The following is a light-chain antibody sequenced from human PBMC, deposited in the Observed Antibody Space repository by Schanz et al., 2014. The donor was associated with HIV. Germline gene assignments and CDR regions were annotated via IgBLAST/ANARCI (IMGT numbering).Light chain of an antibody. J-gene: IGLJ3*02. CDR3: QSYDSSLSGSWV. CDR1: TSDIGAHYD. CDR2: AND. Sequence: QSVLTQPPSVSGAPGQRVTISCTGSTSDIGAHYDVHWYQQLPGAAPKLLIYANDNRPSGVPDRFSGSKSGTSASLAIAGLQANDEADYYCQSYDSSLSGSWVFGGGTKLTVL. V-gene: IGLV1-40*01.